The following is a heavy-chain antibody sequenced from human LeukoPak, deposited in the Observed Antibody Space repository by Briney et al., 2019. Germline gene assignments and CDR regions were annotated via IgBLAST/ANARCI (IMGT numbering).Heavy chain of an antibody. CDR3: ARSSSGDTIFGVVDAFDI. CDR1: GYTFTSYY. CDR2: INPSGGST. D-gene: IGHD3-3*01. J-gene: IGHJ3*02. Sequence: ASVKVSCKASGYTFTSYYMHWVRQAPGQGLEWMGIINPSGGSTSYAQKFQGRVTMTRDTSTSTVYMELSSLRSEDTAVYYCARSSSGDTIFGVVDAFDIWGQGTMVTVSS. V-gene: IGHV1-46*01.